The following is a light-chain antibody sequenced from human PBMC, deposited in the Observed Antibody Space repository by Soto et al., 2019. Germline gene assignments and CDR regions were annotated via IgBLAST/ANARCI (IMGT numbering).Light chain of an antibody. CDR1: QSISSY. CDR2: AAS. V-gene: IGKV1-39*01. Sequence: DIQMTHSPSSLSASVRDRFTIACRASQSISSYLNWYQQKPGTAPKLLIYAASSLQSGVPSRFSGSGSGTDFTLTISSLQSEDFATYYCQQCYSHPLTFGQGTKVDIK. J-gene: IGKJ1*01. CDR3: QQCYSHPLT.